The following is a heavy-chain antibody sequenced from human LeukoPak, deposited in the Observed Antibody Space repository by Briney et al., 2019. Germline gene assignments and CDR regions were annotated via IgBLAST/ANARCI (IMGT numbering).Heavy chain of an antibody. D-gene: IGHD3-3*01. CDR3: ARGDYYTFDY. V-gene: IGHV3-21*01. CDR1: GFTVSSNY. CDR2: ITSSSNYI. Sequence: GGSLRLSCAASGFTVSSNYMSWVRQAPGKGLEWVSSITSSSNYIYYADSAKGRFTISRDNAKNSLYLQMNSLRAEDTAVYYCARGDYYTFDYWGQGTLVTVSS. J-gene: IGHJ4*02.